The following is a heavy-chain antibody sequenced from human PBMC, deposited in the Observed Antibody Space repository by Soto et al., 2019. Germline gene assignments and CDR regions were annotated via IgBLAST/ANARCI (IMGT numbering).Heavy chain of an antibody. CDR1: GYTFTGYY. CDR3: ARDLPIVGTTTWDY. V-gene: IGHV1-2*02. Sequence: SVKVSCKASGYTFTGYYIHWVRHTPGQGLEWMGWINPNNGGTNYVQKFQGRVTMTRDTSISTAYMELRRLTSDDTAVYYCARDLPIVGTTTWDYWGQGTLVTVSS. J-gene: IGHJ4*02. D-gene: IGHD1-26*01. CDR2: INPNNGGT.